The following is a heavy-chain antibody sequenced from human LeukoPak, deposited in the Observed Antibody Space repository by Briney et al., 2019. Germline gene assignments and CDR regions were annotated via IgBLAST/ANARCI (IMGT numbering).Heavy chain of an antibody. CDR1: GFTFSSYG. CDR2: ISYDGSNK. D-gene: IGHD5-18*01. V-gene: IGHV3-30*18. Sequence: GGSLRLSCAASGFTFSSYGMHWVRQAPGKGLEWVAVISYDGSNKYYADSVKGRFTISRDNSKNTLYLQMNSLRAEDTAVYYCAKYGYSYGWVYYYYYMDVWGKGTTVTVSS. J-gene: IGHJ6*03. CDR3: AKYGYSYGWVYYYYYMDV.